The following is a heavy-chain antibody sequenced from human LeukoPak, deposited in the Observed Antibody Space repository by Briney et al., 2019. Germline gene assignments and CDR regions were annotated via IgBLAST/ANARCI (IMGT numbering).Heavy chain of an antibody. Sequence: GGSLRLSCAASRFTFSSYAMSWVRQAPGKGLEWVSTISGRGDSTYYADSVKGRFTISRDNSKNTLYLQMNSLRTEDTAVYYCARVPGYCSGGSCYSAYFDYWGLGTLVTVSS. CDR2: ISGRGDST. J-gene: IGHJ4*02. CDR1: RFTFSSYA. V-gene: IGHV3-23*01. D-gene: IGHD2-15*01. CDR3: ARVPGYCSGGSCYSAYFDY.